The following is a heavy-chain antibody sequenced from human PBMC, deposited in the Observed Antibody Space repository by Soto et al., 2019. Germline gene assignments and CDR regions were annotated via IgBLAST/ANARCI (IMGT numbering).Heavy chain of an antibody. CDR1: GFNFSKFG. V-gene: IGHV3-33*06. CDR3: AKEVWGLYTFGRPLDN. D-gene: IGHD1-26*01. Sequence: GSLRLSCAASGFNFSKFGMYWVRQAPGKGLEWVAVIWYDGSQKYYADSVKGRFTISRDNSNNTLYLQMNSLRAEDTAVYYCAKEVWGLYTFGRPLDNWGHGTLVTVSS. J-gene: IGHJ4*01. CDR2: IWYDGSQK.